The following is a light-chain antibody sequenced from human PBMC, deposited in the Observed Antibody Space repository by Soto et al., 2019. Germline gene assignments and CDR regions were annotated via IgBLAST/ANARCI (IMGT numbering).Light chain of an antibody. J-gene: IGKJ1*01. CDR3: LQDSLSPWT. CDR2: AAS. V-gene: IGKV3-20*01. Sequence: EIVLTQSPGTLSLSPGERATLSCRASQTISKSYIAWYQQKSGQAPRLLVYAASSRAAGIPDRFRGSGSGTDFTLIISRLEPEDFGVYYCLQDSLSPWTFGQGTKVEIK. CDR1: QTISKSY.